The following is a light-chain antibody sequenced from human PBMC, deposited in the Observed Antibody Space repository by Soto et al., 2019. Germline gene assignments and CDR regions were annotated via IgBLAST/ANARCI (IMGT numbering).Light chain of an antibody. CDR1: QGISSW. CDR2: AAS. V-gene: IGKV1-12*01. Sequence: DIQMTQSPSSVSASVGDRVTITCRASQGISSWLAWYQQKPGKAPNLLIYAASSLHSGVPSRFSGSGSGTEFTLTISSLQPDDFATYYCQQYNDWPTTFGQGTKVDIK. J-gene: IGKJ1*01. CDR3: QQYNDWPTT.